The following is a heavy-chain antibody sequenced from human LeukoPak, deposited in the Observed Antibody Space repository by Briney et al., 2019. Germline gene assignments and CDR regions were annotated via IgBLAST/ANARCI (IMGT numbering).Heavy chain of an antibody. CDR1: GFTFSSYG. V-gene: IGHV3-30*03. CDR3: ARRAGDYSHPYDY. J-gene: IGHJ4*02. Sequence: PGGSLRLSCVTSGFTFSSYGMHWVRQVPGKGLEWVAVISYDARSNYHVDSVKGRFTISRDNSKNTLYLQMNSLRAEDTAVYYCARRAGDYSHPYDYWGQGTLVTVSS. CDR2: ISYDARSN. D-gene: IGHD3-22*01.